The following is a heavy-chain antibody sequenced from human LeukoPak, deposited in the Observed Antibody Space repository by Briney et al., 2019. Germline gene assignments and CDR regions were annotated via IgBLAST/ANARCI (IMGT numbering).Heavy chain of an antibody. J-gene: IGHJ4*02. CDR1: GFTFSSYA. CDR2: ISGSGGST. V-gene: IGHV3-23*01. CDR3: ATLPGGIAAAGRY. D-gene: IGHD6-13*01. Sequence: GGSLRLSCAASGFTFSSYAMSWVRQAPGKGLEGGSAISGSGGSTYYADSVKGRFTISRDNSKNTLYLQMNSLRAEDTAVYYCATLPGGIAAAGRYWGQGTLVTVSS.